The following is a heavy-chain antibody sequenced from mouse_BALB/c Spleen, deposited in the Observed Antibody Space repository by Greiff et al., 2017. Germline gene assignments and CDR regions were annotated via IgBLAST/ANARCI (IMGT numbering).Heavy chain of an antibody. CDR3: KGNYAMDY. V-gene: IGHV6-6*02. J-gene: IGHJ4*01. Sequence: EVKLMESGGGLVQPGGSLKLSCAASGFTFSSYTMSWVRQTPEKGLEWVAEIRLKSNNYATHYAESVKGRFTISRDDSKSSVYLQMNNLRAEDTGIYYCKGNYAMDYWGQGTSVTVSS. CDR2: IRLKSNNYAT. CDR1: GFTFSSYT.